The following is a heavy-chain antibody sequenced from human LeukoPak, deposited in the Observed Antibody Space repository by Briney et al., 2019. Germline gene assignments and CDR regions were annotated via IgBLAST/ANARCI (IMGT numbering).Heavy chain of an antibody. V-gene: IGHV3-49*04. Sequence: GGSLRLSCTAFGFTFGDYAIHRVRQAPGKGLEWIGLIRSKSYGGTTEFAASVKGRFIISREDSKTIAYLQMNSLKNEDTAIYYCTREYSSSWAFFDYWGQGTLVTVSS. CDR2: IRSKSYGGTT. CDR3: TREYSSSWAFFDY. J-gene: IGHJ4*02. D-gene: IGHD6-13*01. CDR1: GFTFGDYA.